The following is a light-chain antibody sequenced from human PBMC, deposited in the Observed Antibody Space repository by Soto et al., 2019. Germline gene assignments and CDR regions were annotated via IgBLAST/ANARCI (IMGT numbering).Light chain of an antibody. V-gene: IGKV3-20*01. CDR2: GAS. CDR1: QTLNSGY. CDR3: QQYGNSPST. Sequence: EIVLTQSPGTLSLSLGERATLSCRASQTLNSGYLAWYQQKPGQAPRLLIYGASSRATGIPDRFSGSGSGTDFTLTISRLEPEDFAVYYCQQYGNSPSTFGQGTKV. J-gene: IGKJ1*01.